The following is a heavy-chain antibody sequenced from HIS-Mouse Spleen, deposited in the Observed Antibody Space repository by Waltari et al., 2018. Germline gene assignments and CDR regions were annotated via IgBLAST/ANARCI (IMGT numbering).Heavy chain of an antibody. Sequence: QLQLQESGPGLVKPSETLSLTCTVSDGSISSSSYYLGWIRQPPGKGLGWIGSIYYSGSTDYNPSLKSRVTISVDTSKNQFSLKLSSVTAADTAVYYCAREIPYSSSWYDWYFDLWGRGTLVTVSS. D-gene: IGHD6-13*01. CDR2: IYYSGST. CDR1: DGSISSSSYY. V-gene: IGHV4-39*07. CDR3: AREIPYSSSWYDWYFDL. J-gene: IGHJ2*01.